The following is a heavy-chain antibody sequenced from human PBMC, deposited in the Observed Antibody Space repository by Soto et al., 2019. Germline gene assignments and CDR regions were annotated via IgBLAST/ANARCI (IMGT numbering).Heavy chain of an antibody. CDR2: IYYSGNT. CDR1: GGSISSGYY. Sequence: SETLSLTCTVSGGSISSGYYWSWIRQHPVKGLEWIGYIYYSGNTYYNPSLKSRVSISLDTSKSQFSLKLDSVTAADTAVYYCARDAPVALGVHNSMDVWGQGTTVTVSS. D-gene: IGHD3-3*02. J-gene: IGHJ6*02. V-gene: IGHV4-31*03. CDR3: ARDAPVALGVHNSMDV.